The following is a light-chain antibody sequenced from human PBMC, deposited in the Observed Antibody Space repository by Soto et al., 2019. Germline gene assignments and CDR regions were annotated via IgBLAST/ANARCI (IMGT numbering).Light chain of an antibody. Sequence: DIVMTQSPDSLAVSLGERATIICKSSQSVLYSSNNKNYLAWYQQKPGQPPKLLIYWASTRESGVPDRFSGSGSGTDFTLTISSLQAEDVAVYYCQQYYISPLTFGGGTKVEI. V-gene: IGKV4-1*01. CDR3: QQYYISPLT. CDR2: WAS. J-gene: IGKJ4*01. CDR1: QSVLYSSNNKNY.